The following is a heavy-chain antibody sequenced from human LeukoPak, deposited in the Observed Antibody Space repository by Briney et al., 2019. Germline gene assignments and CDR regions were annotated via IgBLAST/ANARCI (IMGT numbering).Heavy chain of an antibody. CDR3: ARAITVVDSY. Sequence: GGSLRLSCAASAFTFIRYWMNWVRQAPGKGLEWVAGIAGDGTEKYYVESVKGRFTISRDNAKKSVYLQMNSLRADDTAVYYCARAITVVDSYWGQGTLVTVSS. V-gene: IGHV3-7*01. D-gene: IGHD2-2*01. CDR2: IAGDGTEK. CDR1: AFTFIRYW. J-gene: IGHJ4*02.